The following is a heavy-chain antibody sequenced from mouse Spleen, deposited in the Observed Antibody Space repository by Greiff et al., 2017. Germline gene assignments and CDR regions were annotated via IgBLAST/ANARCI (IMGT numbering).Heavy chain of an antibody. V-gene: IGHV1-69*01. Sequence: VQLQQPGAELVMPGASVKMSCKASGYTFTDYWMHWVKQRPGQGLEWIGAIDTSDSYTSYNQKFKGKATLTVDESSSTAYMQLSSLTSEDSAVYYCAREPGAMDYWGQGTSVTVSS. J-gene: IGHJ4*01. CDR2: IDTSDSYT. CDR3: AREPGAMDY. CDR1: GYTFTDYW.